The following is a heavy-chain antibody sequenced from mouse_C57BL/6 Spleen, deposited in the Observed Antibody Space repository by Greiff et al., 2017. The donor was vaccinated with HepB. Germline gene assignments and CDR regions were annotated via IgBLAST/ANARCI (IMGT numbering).Heavy chain of an antibody. J-gene: IGHJ2*01. CDR2: INPNNGGT. Sequence: EVQLQQSGPELVKPGASVKISCKASGYTFTDYYMNWVKQSHGKSLEWIGDINPNNGGTSYNQKFKGKATLTVDKSSSTAYMELRSLTSEDSAVYYCARHGSSYDNWGQGTTLTVSS. CDR3: ARHGSSYDN. V-gene: IGHV1-26*01. D-gene: IGHD1-1*01. CDR1: GYTFTDYY.